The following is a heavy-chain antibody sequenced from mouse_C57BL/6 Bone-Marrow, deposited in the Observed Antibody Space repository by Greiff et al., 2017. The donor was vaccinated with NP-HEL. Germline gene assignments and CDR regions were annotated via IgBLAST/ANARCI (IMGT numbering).Heavy chain of an antibody. V-gene: IGHV1-53*01. J-gene: IGHJ2*01. D-gene: IGHD1-1*01. CDR3: ARSITTAHYFDY. Sequence: VQLQQPGTELVKPGASVKLSCKASGYTFTSYWMHWVKQRPGQGLEWIGNINPSNGGTNYNEKFKSKATLTVAKSSSTAYMQLSSLTSEDSAVYYCARSITTAHYFDYWGQGTTLTVSS. CDR1: GYTFTSYW. CDR2: INPSNGGT.